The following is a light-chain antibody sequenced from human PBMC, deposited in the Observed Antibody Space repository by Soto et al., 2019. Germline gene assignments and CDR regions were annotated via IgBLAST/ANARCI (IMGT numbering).Light chain of an antibody. CDR1: QSVSNN. Sequence: EIVLTQSPGTLSLSPGERSTLSFSSSQSVSNNYLAWYQQKPGQAPRLLIYGAYTRATGIPARFSGSGSGTDFTLTISSLQSEDFAVYYCQHYNYWPPKTFGQGTKV. CDR3: QHYNYWPPKT. CDR2: GAY. J-gene: IGKJ1*01. V-gene: IGKV3-15*01.